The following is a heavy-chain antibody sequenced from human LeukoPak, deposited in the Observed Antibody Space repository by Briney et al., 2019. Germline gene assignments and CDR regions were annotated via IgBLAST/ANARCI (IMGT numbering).Heavy chain of an antibody. CDR3: ARDPRTVRI. CDR2: ISGNGGDI. J-gene: IGHJ4*02. V-gene: IGHV3-21*05. D-gene: IGHD1-1*01. CDR1: GFTFSNYW. Sequence: GGSLRLSCAASGFTFSNYWMNWVRQAPGKGLEWLSYISGNGGDILYADSVKGRFTISRDNAKNLLYLQMDSLRVEDTAIYYCARDPRTVRIWGQGTLVTVSS.